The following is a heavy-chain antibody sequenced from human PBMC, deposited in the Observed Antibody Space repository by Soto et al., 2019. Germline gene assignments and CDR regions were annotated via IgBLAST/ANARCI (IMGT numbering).Heavy chain of an antibody. CDR3: ARGVTSTGWFDP. CDR1: GGSTDSGSYF. D-gene: IGHD3-10*01. J-gene: IGHJ5*02. Sequence: PSETLSLTCTVSGGSTDSGSYFWSWIRQHPQKGLEWIGYIYSSGNTYYNPFFRSRVSISPDTSRNQFSLKLHSVTAADTAVYYCARGVTSTGWFDPWGQGFLVTV. CDR2: IYSSGNT. V-gene: IGHV4-31*03.